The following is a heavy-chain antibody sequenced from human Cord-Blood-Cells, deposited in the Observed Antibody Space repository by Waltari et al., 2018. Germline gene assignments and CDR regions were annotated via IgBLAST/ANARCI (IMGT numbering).Heavy chain of an antibody. D-gene: IGHD2-21*01. CDR2: IYYSVAT. V-gene: IGHV4-39*01. Sequence: QLQLQESGPGLVKPSETLSLTCTVSGGSIRSSSSYWGWILHPPGKGLEWIGSIYYSVATYYTPSRRSRGTISVDTSKNQFSLKLSSVTAADTAVYYCARLAYCGGDCYSRAFDIWGQGTMVTVSS. CDR1: GGSIRSSSSY. CDR3: ARLAYCGGDCYSRAFDI. J-gene: IGHJ3*02.